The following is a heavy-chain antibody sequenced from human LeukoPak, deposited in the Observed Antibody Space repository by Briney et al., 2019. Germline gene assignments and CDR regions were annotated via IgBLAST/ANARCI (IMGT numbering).Heavy chain of an antibody. V-gene: IGHV1-8*02. CDR1: GYTFTSYG. CDR3: ARGNYYGSGSYYRPNWYYYDYCYMDV. D-gene: IGHD3-10*01. CDR2: MNPNSGNT. Sequence: ASVKVSCKASGYTFTSYGINWVRQATGQGLEWMGWMNPNSGNTGYAQKFQGRVTMTRNTSISTAYMELSSLRSEDTAVYYCARGNYYGSGSYYRPNWYYYDYCYMDVWGKGTTVTISS. J-gene: IGHJ6*03.